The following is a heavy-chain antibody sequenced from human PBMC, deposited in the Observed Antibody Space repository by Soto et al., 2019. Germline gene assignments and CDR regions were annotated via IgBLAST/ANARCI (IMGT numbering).Heavy chain of an antibody. CDR1: GFTFSNYG. V-gene: IGHV3-30*18. D-gene: IGHD2-15*01. CDR3: AKDIGCDVVVAAAPLDY. Sequence: QVQLVESGGGVVQPGRSLRLSCAASGFTFSNYGMHWVRQAPGMGLEWVAVISYDARNKYYADSVKGRFTISGDNSKNTLYLQMNSLRAEDTAVYFCAKDIGCDVVVAAAPLDYWGQGTLVTVSS. CDR2: ISYDARNK. J-gene: IGHJ4*02.